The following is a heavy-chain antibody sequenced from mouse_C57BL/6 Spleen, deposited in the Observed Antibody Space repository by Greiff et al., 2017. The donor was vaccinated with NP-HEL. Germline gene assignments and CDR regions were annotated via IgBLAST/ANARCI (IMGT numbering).Heavy chain of an antibody. D-gene: IGHD3-2*02. V-gene: IGHV1-81*01. Sequence: VQLQESGAELARPGASVKLSCKASGYTFTSYGISWVKQRTGQGLEWIGEIYPRSGNTYYNEKFKGKATLTADKSSSTAYMELRSLTSEDSAVYFCAREYSSGLMDYWGQGTSVTVSS. CDR3: AREYSSGLMDY. J-gene: IGHJ4*01. CDR1: GYTFTSYG. CDR2: IYPRSGNT.